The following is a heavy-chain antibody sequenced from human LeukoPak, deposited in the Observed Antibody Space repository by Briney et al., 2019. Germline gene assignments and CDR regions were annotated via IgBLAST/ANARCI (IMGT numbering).Heavy chain of an antibody. CDR3: ARTTTVTTFDP. CDR1: GFTFGSYN. J-gene: IGHJ5*02. D-gene: IGHD4-17*01. CDR2: ISSSSSTI. Sequence: GGSLRLSCAASGFTFGSYNMNWVRQAPGKGLEWVSYISSSSSTIYYADSVKGRFTISRDNAKNSLYLQMNSLRAEDTAVYYCARTTTVTTFDPWGQGTLVTVSS. V-gene: IGHV3-48*01.